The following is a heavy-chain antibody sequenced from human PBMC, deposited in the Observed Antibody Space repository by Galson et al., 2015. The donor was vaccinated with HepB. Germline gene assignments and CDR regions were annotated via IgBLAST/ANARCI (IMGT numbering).Heavy chain of an antibody. CDR2: IYYSGST. Sequence: ETLSLTCTVSGGSISSSSYYWGWIRQPPGKGLEWIGSIYYSGSTYYNPSLKSRVTISVDTSKNQFSLKLSSVTAADTAVYYCARESQWPHEEWFDPWGQGTLVTVSS. J-gene: IGHJ5*02. D-gene: IGHD6-19*01. CDR1: GGSISSSSYY. V-gene: IGHV4-39*07. CDR3: ARESQWPHEEWFDP.